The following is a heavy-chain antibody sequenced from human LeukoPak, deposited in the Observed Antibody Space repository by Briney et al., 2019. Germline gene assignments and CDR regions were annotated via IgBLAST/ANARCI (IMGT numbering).Heavy chain of an antibody. Sequence: GGSLRLSCAASGFTFSSYSMNWVRQAPGKGLEWVSSISSSSYIYYADSVKGRFTISRDNAKNSLYLQMNSLRAEDTAVYYCARVTHSGGDWRHDYWGQGTLVTVSS. J-gene: IGHJ4*02. D-gene: IGHD2-21*02. CDR1: GFTFSSYS. V-gene: IGHV3-21*01. CDR2: ISSSSYI. CDR3: ARVTHSGGDWRHDY.